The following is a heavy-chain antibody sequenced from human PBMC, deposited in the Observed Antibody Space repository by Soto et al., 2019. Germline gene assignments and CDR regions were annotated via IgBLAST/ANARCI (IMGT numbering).Heavy chain of an antibody. J-gene: IGHJ4*02. V-gene: IGHV3-30*03. D-gene: IGHD4-17*01. CDR3: ATPDPTVTKYYFDY. Sequence: LRLSCAASGFTFSSYGMHWVRQAPGKGLEWVAVISYDGSIKYYADSVKGRFTISRDNSKNTLYLQMNSLRAEDTAVYYCATPDPTVTKYYFDYWGQGTLVTVSS. CDR2: ISYDGSIK. CDR1: GFTFSSYG.